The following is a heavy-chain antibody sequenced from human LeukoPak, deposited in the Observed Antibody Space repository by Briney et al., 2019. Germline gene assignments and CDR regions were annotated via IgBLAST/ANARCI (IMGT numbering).Heavy chain of an antibody. D-gene: IGHD5-24*01. CDR1: GFTVSSNY. CDR2: IYSGGST. Sequence: GGSLRLSCAASGFTVSSNYMSWVRQAPGKGLEGVSVIYSGGSTYYADSVKGRFTISRDNSKNTLYLQMNSLRAEDTAVYYCAKDGMATAHFDYWGQGTLVTVSS. V-gene: IGHV3-53*01. CDR3: AKDGMATAHFDY. J-gene: IGHJ4*02.